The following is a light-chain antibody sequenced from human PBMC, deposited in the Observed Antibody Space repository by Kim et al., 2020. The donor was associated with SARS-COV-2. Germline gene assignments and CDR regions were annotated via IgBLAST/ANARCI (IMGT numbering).Light chain of an antibody. CDR3: QQAYSFPLT. Sequence: ASVGDRVTITCRASQGLSKYLAWYQQKPGKAPKLLIYSASTLQIGFPSRFSGSGSGTDFTLTISSLQPEDSATYYCQQAYSFPLTFGGGTKVDIK. CDR2: SAS. J-gene: IGKJ4*01. V-gene: IGKV1-12*01. CDR1: QGLSKY.